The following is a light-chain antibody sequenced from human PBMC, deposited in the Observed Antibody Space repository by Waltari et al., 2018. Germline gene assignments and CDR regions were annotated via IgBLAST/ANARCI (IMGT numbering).Light chain of an antibody. J-gene: IGLJ3*02. CDR2: YDS. V-gene: IGLV3-21*04. CDR1: NIETKS. Sequence: YVVPQPPSVSVAPGKTARLTCEGENIETKSVNWYQQKAGQAPVLVMFYDSDRPSGIPERFSGCNSGNTASLTSNWVEPGEAADYHWQQWDDTNTAGVFGGGTKLTVL. CDR3: QQWDDTNTAGV.